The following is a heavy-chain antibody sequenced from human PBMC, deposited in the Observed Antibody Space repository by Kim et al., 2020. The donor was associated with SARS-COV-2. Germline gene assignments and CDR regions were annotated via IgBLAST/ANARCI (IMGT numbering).Heavy chain of an antibody. V-gene: IGHV4-30-2*04. Sequence: YNPSLQSQVTLSVATSKNQFSLELSSVTAADTAVYYCARDVDIVATTLDYWGQGTLVTVSS. J-gene: IGHJ4*02. D-gene: IGHD5-12*01. CDR3: ARDVDIVATTLDY.